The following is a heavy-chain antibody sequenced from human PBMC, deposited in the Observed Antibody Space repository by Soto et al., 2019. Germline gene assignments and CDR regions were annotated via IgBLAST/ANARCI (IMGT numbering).Heavy chain of an antibody. Sequence: QMQLVQSGPEVKKPGTSVKVSCKASGFTFTSSAVQWVRQARGQRLEWIGWIVVGSGNTNYAQKFQERVTITRDMSTSTAYMELRSLRSEDTAVYYCAAGIQPYYFDYWGQGTLVTVSS. J-gene: IGHJ4*02. CDR2: IVVGSGNT. D-gene: IGHD5-18*01. CDR3: AAGIQPYYFDY. CDR1: GFTFTSSA. V-gene: IGHV1-58*01.